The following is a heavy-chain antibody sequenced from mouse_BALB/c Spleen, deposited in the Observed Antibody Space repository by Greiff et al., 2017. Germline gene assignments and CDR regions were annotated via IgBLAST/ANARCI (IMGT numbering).Heavy chain of an antibody. CDR2: IWAGGST. Sequence: VHLVESGPGLVAPSQSLSITCTVSGFSLTSYGVHWVRQPPGKGLEWLGVIWAGGSTNYNSALMSRLSISKDNSKSQVFLKMNSLQTDDTAMYYCARGGDLIFYYAMDYWGQGTSVTVSS. V-gene: IGHV2-9*02. D-gene: IGHD3-3*01. CDR3: ARGGDLIFYYAMDY. CDR1: GFSLTSYG. J-gene: IGHJ4*01.